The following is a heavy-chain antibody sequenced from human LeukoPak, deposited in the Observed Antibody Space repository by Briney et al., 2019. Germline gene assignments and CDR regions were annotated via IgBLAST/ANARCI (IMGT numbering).Heavy chain of an antibody. CDR3: ARTDIVATILDYYYYMDV. CDR2: INHSGST. Sequence: PSETLSLTCAVYGVSFSAYYWSWIRQPPGEGLEWIGEINHSGSTYYNPSLKSRVAISVDTSKNQFSLKLSSVTAADTAVYYCARTDIVATILDYYYYMDVWGKGTTVTVSS. CDR1: GVSFSAYY. J-gene: IGHJ6*03. D-gene: IGHD5-12*01. V-gene: IGHV4-34*01.